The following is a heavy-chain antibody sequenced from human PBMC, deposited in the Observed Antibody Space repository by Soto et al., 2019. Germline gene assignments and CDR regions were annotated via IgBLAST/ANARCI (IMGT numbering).Heavy chain of an antibody. V-gene: IGHV3-74*01. Sequence: GVLRLSCAASGFTLSSYWMHWVRQAPGKGLVWVSRINSDGSTTSYADSVKGRFTISRDNAKNTLDLQMNSLRVEDTAVYYCARDLTGSGTYWGQGTLVTVSS. D-gene: IGHD2-15*01. CDR2: INSDGSTT. CDR3: ARDLTGSGTY. CDR1: GFTLSSYW. J-gene: IGHJ4*02.